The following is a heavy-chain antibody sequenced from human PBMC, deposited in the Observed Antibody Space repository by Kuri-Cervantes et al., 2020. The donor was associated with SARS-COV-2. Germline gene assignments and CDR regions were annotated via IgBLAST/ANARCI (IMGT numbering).Heavy chain of an antibody. CDR2: IYYSGST. D-gene: IGHD1-26*01. Sequence: LRLSCTVSGGSISSGDYYWSWIRQSPGKGLEWIGYIYYSGSTYYNPSLKSRVTISVDTSKNQFSLKLSSVTAADTAVYYCAREHIVGVSGSWFDPWGQGTLVTVSS. J-gene: IGHJ5*02. CDR3: AREHIVGVSGSWFDP. V-gene: IGHV4-30-4*01. CDR1: GGSISSGDYY.